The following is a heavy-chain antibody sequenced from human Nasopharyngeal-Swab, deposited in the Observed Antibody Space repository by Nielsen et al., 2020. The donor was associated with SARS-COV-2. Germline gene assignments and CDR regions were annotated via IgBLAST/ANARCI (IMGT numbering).Heavy chain of an antibody. CDR1: GGSFSGYY. Sequence: SETLSLTCAVYGGSFSGYYWSWIRQPPGKGLEWIGEINHSGSTNYNPSLKSRVTISVDTSKNQFSLKLSSVTAADTAVYYCARGEYSSGWGYYYYYGTDVWGQGTTVTVSS. D-gene: IGHD6-19*01. CDR2: INHSGST. J-gene: IGHJ6*02. V-gene: IGHV4-34*01. CDR3: ARGEYSSGWGYYYYYGTDV.